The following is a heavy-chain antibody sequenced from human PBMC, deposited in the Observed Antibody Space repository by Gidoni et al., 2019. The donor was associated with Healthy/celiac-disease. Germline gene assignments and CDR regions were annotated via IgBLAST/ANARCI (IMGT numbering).Heavy chain of an antibody. J-gene: IGHJ5*02. V-gene: IGHV4-59*08. D-gene: IGHD3-10*01. CDR2: IYYRGST. CDR3: ARLGGSGDNWFDP. CDR1: GGSISSYY. Sequence: QVQMQASGPGLVKPSETLSPPCTVSGGSISSYYWIWIRQPPGKGLEWIGYIYYRGSTNYNPSLKSRVTISVDTSKNQFSLKLSSVTAADTAVYYCARLGGSGDNWFDPWGQGTLVTVSS.